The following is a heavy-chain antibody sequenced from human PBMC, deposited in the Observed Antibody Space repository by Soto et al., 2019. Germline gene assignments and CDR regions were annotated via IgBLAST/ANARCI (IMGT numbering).Heavy chain of an antibody. V-gene: IGHV2-5*01. J-gene: IGHJ4*02. CDR1: GFSLSTSGVG. Sequence: SGPTLVNPTQTLTLTCTFSGFSLSTSGVGVGWIRQPPGKALEWLALIYWNDDKRYSPSLKSRLTITKDTSKNQVVLTVTNMDPVDTATYYCARPPRGIAAFYFDYWGQGTLVTVSS. D-gene: IGHD6-13*01. CDR3: ARPPRGIAAFYFDY. CDR2: IYWNDDK.